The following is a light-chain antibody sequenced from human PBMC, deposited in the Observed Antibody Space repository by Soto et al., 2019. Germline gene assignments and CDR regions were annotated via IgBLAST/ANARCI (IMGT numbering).Light chain of an antibody. CDR2: DAS. CDR1: QSVRSY. CDR3: QQRDDWPLT. V-gene: IGKV3-11*01. J-gene: IGKJ4*01. Sequence: EIVLTQSPATLSLSPGERATLSCRASQSVRSYLAWYQQKPGQAPRLLIYDASNRATGISARFSGSGSGTDFTLTISSLEPEDSAVYYCQQRDDWPLTFGGGTKVEI.